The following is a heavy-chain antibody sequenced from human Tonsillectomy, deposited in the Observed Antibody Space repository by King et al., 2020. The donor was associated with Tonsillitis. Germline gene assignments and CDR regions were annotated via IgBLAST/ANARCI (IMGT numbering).Heavy chain of an antibody. V-gene: IGHV3-21*01. D-gene: IGHD1-26*01. J-gene: IGHJ4*02. CDR2: ISSSSTYR. CDR1: GFSFSGYS. CDR3: ARDLGRLSGSYSAY. Sequence: VQLVESGGGLVKPGGSLRLSCGASGFSFSGYSMNWFRQPPGKGLEWVSFISSSSTYREYADTVKGRFIISRDNAKNSLYLQMNSLRAEDTAVYYCARDLGRLSGSYSAYWGQGTLVIVSS.